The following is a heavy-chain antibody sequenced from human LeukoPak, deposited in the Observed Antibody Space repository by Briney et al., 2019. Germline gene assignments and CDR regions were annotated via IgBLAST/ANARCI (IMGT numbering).Heavy chain of an antibody. D-gene: IGHD3-3*01. CDR3: ARVVVFGVVSSDYYYYYMDV. V-gene: IGHV4-38-2*02. Sequence: PSETLSLTCTVSGYSISSGYYWGWIRQPPGKGLEWIGSIYHSGSTYYNPSLKSRVTMSVDTSKNQFSLKLSSVTAADTAVYYCARVVVFGVVSSDYYYYYMDVWGKGTTVTVSS. J-gene: IGHJ6*03. CDR2: IYHSGST. CDR1: GYSISSGYY.